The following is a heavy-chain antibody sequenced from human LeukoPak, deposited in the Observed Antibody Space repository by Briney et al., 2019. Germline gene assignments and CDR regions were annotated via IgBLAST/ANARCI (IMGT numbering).Heavy chain of an antibody. CDR3: ARDYGDLYYYYYMDV. CDR1: GFTVSSDY. J-gene: IGHJ6*03. CDR2: IYSGGST. D-gene: IGHD4-17*01. Sequence: GGSLRLSCAASGFTVSSDYMSWVRQAPGKGLEWVSVIYSGGSTYYADSVKGRFTIYRDNSKNTLYLQMNSLRAEDTAVYYCARDYGDLYYYYYMDVWGKGTTVTVSS. V-gene: IGHV3-66*02.